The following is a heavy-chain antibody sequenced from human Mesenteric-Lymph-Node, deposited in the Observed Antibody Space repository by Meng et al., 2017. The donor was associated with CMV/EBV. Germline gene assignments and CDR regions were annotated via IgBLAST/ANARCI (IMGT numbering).Heavy chain of an antibody. D-gene: IGHD2-21*01. CDR3: AKYDCGGDCYRYYYYYGMDV. CDR2: ISGSGGST. V-gene: IGHV3-23*01. CDR1: GFTFSGYA. Sequence: GESLKISCAAYGFTFSGYAMSWVRQAPGKGLEWVSAISGSGGSTYYADSVKGRFTISRDNSKNTLYLQMNSLRAEDTAVYYCAKYDCGGDCYRYYYYYGMDVWGQGTTVTVSS. J-gene: IGHJ6*02.